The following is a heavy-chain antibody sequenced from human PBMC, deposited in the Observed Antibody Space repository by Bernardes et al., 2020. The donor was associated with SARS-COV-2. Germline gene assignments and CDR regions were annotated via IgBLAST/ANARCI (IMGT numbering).Heavy chain of an antibody. J-gene: IGHJ5*02. V-gene: IGHV3-33*01. CDR3: ARGNGPLSS. Sequence: GSLRLSCAASGFNFSIFGMNWVRQAPGKGLEWVAIIWSDGSKNSYADSVKGRFTISRDNSMNTLYLHINSLRAEDTAIYFCARGNGPLSSWGQGTLVAVS. CDR2: IWSDGSKN. CDR1: GFNFSIFG.